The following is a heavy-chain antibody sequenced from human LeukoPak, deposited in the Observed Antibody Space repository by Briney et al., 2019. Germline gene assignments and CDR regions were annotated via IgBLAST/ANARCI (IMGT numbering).Heavy chain of an antibody. Sequence: PGGSLRLSCAASGFTFSSYAMNWVRQAPGKGLEWVSAISGSGGSTYYADSVKGRFAISRDNSKNTLYLQVTSLTAEDTAVYYCAKVPDWYFDLWGRGTLVTVSS. J-gene: IGHJ2*01. CDR3: AKVPDWYFDL. V-gene: IGHV3-23*01. CDR1: GFTFSSYA. CDR2: ISGSGGST.